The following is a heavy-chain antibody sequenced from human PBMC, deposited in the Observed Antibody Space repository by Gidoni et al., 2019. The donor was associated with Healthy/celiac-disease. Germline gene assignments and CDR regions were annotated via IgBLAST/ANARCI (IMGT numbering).Heavy chain of an antibody. CDR2: ISSSSSYL. D-gene: IGHD3-22*01. J-gene: IGHJ4*02. CDR3: ARKGGAYYYDSSGYYSIDY. CDR1: GFTFSSYS. Sequence: EVQLVESGGGLVKRGGSLRRSCADSGFTFSSYSMNWVRQAPGKGLEWVSSISSSSSYLYYADSVKGRFTISRDNAKNSLYLQMNSLRAEDTAVYYCARKGGAYYYDSSGYYSIDYWGQGTLVTVSS. V-gene: IGHV3-21*01.